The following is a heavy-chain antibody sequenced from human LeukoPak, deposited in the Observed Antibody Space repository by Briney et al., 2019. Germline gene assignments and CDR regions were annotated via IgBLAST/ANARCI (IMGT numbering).Heavy chain of an antibody. CDR2: ITSSGTYI. V-gene: IGHV3-21*01. D-gene: IGHD3-22*01. CDR3: ARGPDTYYYDSSGYSTTPYYSDY. J-gene: IGHJ4*02. Sequence: GGSLRLSCATSGFTFNNYNMNWVRQAPGRALEWVSSITSSGTYIFYADSVKGRFTISRDNAKNSLYLQMNSLRAEDTAVYYCARGPDTYYYDSSGYSTTPYYSDYWGQGTLVTVSS. CDR1: GFTFNNYN.